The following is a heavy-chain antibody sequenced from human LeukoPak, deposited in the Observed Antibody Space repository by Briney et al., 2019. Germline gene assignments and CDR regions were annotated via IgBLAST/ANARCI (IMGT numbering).Heavy chain of an antibody. CDR2: IYYSGST. J-gene: IGHJ3*02. CDR1: GGSISSYS. V-gene: IGHV4-59*01. Sequence: PSETLSLTCTVSGGSISSYSWSWIRQPPGKGLEWIGYIYYSGSTNYNPSLKSRVTISVGTSKNQFSLKLSSVTAADTAVYYCARAHYYGSGSYSDAFDIWGQGTMVTVSS. CDR3: ARAHYYGSGSYSDAFDI. D-gene: IGHD3-10*01.